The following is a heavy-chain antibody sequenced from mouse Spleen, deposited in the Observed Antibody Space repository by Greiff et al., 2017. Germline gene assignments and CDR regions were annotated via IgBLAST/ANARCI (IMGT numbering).Heavy chain of an antibody. CDR3: ARGGTTVVAFDY. Sequence: QVQLKQPGAELVRPGSSVKLSCKASGYTFTSYWMDWVKQRPGQGLEWIGNIYPSDSETHYNQKFKDKATLTVDKSSSTAYMQLSSLTSEDSAVYYCARGGTTVVAFDYWGQGTTLTVSS. J-gene: IGHJ2*01. V-gene: IGHV1-61*01. CDR1: GYTFTSYW. D-gene: IGHD1-1*01. CDR2: IYPSDSET.